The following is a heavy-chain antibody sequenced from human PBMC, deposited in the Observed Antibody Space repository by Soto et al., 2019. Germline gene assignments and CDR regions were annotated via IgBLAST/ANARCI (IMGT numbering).Heavy chain of an antibody. CDR2: IYYSGST. CDR3: AREGLGVTIFGVVIPYGMDV. J-gene: IGHJ6*02. CDR1: GGSISSGDYY. D-gene: IGHD3-3*01. Sequence: SETLSLTCTVSGGSISSGDYYWSWIRQPPGKGLEWIGYIYYSGSTYYNPSLKSRVTISVDTSKNQFSLKLSSVTAADTAVYYCAREGLGVTIFGVVIPYGMDVWGQGTTVTVSS. V-gene: IGHV4-30-4*01.